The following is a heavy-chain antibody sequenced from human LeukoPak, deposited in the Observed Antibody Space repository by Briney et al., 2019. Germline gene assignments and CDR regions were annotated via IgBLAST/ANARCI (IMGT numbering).Heavy chain of an antibody. CDR3: AKDHRDTMTFDY. CDR2: ISGSGGST. D-gene: IGHD3-22*01. Sequence: GGSLRLSXAAXXXXXSSXXXXWVRXXPXXXXXXVSAISGSGGSTYYADSVKGRFTISRDNSKNTLYLQMNSLRAEDTAVYYCAKDHRDTMTFDYWGQGTLVTVSS. CDR1: XXXXSSXX. V-gene: IGHV3-23*01. J-gene: IGHJ4*02.